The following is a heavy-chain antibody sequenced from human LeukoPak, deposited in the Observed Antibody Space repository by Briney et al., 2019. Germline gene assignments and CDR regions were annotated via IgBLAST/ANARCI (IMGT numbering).Heavy chain of an antibody. D-gene: IGHD3-22*01. CDR1: GFTFSSFA. CDR2: IASSGGST. V-gene: IGHV3-23*01. J-gene: IGHJ4*02. CDR3: AKRIQWSSGYNALDY. Sequence: PGGSLRLSCAASGFTFSSFAMSWVRQAPGKGLEWVSAIASSGGSTYYVDSVKGRFTISRDNSKNTLYLQMNSLRAEDTAVYYCAKRIQWSSGYNALDYWGQGTLVTVSS.